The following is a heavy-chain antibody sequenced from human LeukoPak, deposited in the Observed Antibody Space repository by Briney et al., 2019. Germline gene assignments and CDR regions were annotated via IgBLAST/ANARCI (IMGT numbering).Heavy chain of an antibody. J-gene: IGHJ4*02. Sequence: SETLSLTCTVSGGSISSGTYYWSWIRQPPGKGLEWIGYIYYSGSTYYTPSLKRRVIISVDTSKSQFSLKLSSMTAADTAVYYCARLLQTGIAARHYYFHYWGQASMVTVSS. D-gene: IGHD6-6*01. V-gene: IGHV4-30-4*01. CDR3: ARLLQTGIAARHYYFHY. CDR1: GGSISSGTYY. CDR2: IYYSGST.